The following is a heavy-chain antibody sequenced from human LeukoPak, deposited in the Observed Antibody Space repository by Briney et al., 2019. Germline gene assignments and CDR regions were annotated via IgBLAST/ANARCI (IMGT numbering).Heavy chain of an antibody. J-gene: IGHJ4*02. V-gene: IGHV4-4*07. CDR3: ARESRGRDYFNAHFDY. CDR2: IYTSGST. Sequence: NPSQTLSLTCTVSGGSISSYYWSWIRQPAGKGLEWIGRIYTSGSTNYNPSLKSRVTMSVDTSKNQFSLKVSSVTAADTAVYYCARESRGRDYFNAHFDYWGQGSLVTVSS. D-gene: IGHD2/OR15-2a*01. CDR1: GGSISSYY.